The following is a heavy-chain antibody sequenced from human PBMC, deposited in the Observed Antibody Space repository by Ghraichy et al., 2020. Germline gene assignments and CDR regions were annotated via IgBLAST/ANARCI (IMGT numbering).Heavy chain of an antibody. V-gene: IGHV3-53*01. CDR2: IYSGGVT. CDR1: GFTVSTNY. Sequence: GGSLRLSCTASGFTVSTNYMTWVHQAPGKGLEWVSTIYSGGVTNYADSVKGRFTISRDNSKNTVFLQVSSLRGEDTAVYYCSRPEGRSDGMDVWGQGTTVTVS. CDR3: SRPEGRSDGMDV. D-gene: IGHD3-3*01. J-gene: IGHJ6*02.